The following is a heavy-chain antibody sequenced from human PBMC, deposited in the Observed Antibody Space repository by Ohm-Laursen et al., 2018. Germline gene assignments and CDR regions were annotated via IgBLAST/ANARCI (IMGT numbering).Heavy chain of an antibody. CDR2: IYHPGST. D-gene: IGHD1-14*01. CDR1: GGSISSEGYY. V-gene: IGHV4-38-2*02. J-gene: IGHJ6*02. Sequence: TLSLTCTVSGGSISSEGYYWGWIRQAPGQGLEWIGGIYHPGSTYYNPSLKSRVSISVDTSKNQFSLKLNSVTAADTAVYYCARDSGPPKYYYYGLDVWGRGTTVTVSS. CDR3: ARDSGPPKYYYYGLDV.